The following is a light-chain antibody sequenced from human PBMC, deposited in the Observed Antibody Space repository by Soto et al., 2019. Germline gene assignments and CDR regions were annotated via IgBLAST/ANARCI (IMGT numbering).Light chain of an antibody. V-gene: IGLV3-21*03. Sequence: YALTQPPSGSVAPGKTARITCGGNNIGSKSVHWYQQKPGQAPVLGVYDDRDRPSGIPERFSGSNSGNTATLTISRVEAGDEADYYCQVWDSSSDHLYVFGTGTKVTVL. CDR3: QVWDSSSDHLYV. CDR2: DDR. J-gene: IGLJ1*01. CDR1: NIGSKS.